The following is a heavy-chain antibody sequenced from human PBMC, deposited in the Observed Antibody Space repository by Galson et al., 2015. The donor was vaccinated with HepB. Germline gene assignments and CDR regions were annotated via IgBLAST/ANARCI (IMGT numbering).Heavy chain of an antibody. CDR3: ARDFHRDYGGNAHFAYYYGMDV. D-gene: IGHD4-23*01. CDR2: IFYTGST. V-gene: IGHV4-59*02. J-gene: IGHJ6*02. Sequence: LSLTCTVFQGSVSSYYWSWIRQPPGEGLEWIGYIFYTGSTNYNPSLKSRVTMSVDTSTNQFSLKLNSVTAADTAVYYCARDFHRDYGGNAHFAYYYGMDVWGQGTTVTVSS. CDR1: QGSVSSYY.